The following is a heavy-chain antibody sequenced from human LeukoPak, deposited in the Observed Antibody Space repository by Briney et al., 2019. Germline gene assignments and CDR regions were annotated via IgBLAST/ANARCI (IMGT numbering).Heavy chain of an antibody. J-gene: IGHJ4*02. D-gene: IGHD3-9*01. Sequence: ASVKFSCKASGYTLTSYGISWVRQAPGQGHEWMGWISVYNSDTNYAHNFQHRLTITTDTSTNTDYMKLRSPGSDDTALDYCSRDRPVYYDILAGDAVDYWGQGTLVTVS. CDR1: GYTLTSYG. V-gene: IGHV1-18*01. CDR2: ISVYNSDT. CDR3: SRDRPVYYDILAGDAVDY.